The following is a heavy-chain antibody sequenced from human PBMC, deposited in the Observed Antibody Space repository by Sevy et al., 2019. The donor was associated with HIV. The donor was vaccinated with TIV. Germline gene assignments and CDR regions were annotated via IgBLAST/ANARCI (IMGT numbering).Heavy chain of an antibody. CDR2: ISSNGGST. V-gene: IGHV3-64*01. CDR3: SRGGYCYGSGSYYNNWFDP. J-gene: IGHJ5*02. Sequence: GGSLRLSCAASGFTFSSYAMHWVRQAPGKGLEYVSAISSNGGSTYYANSVKGRFTISRDNSKNTLYLQMGSLRAEDVAGYYCSRGGYCYGSGSYYNNWFDPWGQGTLVTVSS. D-gene: IGHD3-10*01. CDR1: GFTFSSYA.